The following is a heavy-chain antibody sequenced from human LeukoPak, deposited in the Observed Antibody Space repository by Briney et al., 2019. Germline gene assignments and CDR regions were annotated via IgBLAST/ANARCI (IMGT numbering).Heavy chain of an antibody. CDR2: IYYSGST. CDR3: ARGPPKGYDILTAYYIGYFDY. CDR1: GGSISSSSYY. Sequence: SETLSLTCTVSGGSISSSSYYWGWIRQPPGKGLEWIGSIYYSGSTYYNPSLKSRVTISVDTSKSQFSLKLNSVTAADTAVYYCARGPPKGYDILTAYYIGYFDYWGQGTLVTVSS. V-gene: IGHV4-39*07. D-gene: IGHD3-9*01. J-gene: IGHJ4*02.